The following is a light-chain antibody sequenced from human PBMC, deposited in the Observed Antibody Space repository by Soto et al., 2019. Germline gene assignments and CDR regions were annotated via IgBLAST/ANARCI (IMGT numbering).Light chain of an antibody. CDR3: QQYNNWPWT. CDR2: RAS. J-gene: IGKJ1*01. Sequence: EIVMTQSPATLSVSPGERATLSCRASQSVSSNLAWYQQKPGQAPRLLIYRASTRATGIPARFSGSGSGTEFTLIISSLQSEDFAVYYCQQYNNWPWTFGQGTRVEIK. CDR1: QSVSSN. V-gene: IGKV3-15*01.